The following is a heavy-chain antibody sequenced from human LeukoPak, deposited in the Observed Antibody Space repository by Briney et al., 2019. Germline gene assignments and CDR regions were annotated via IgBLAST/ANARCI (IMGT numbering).Heavy chain of an antibody. CDR2: IYSGGST. CDR3: ARPWLLGAFDI. Sequence: GGSLRLSCAASGFTVSSNYMSWVRQAPGKGLEWVSVIYSGGSTYYADSVKGRFTISRDNSKNTLYLQMNSLRAEDTAVCYCARPWLLGAFDIWGQGTMVTVSS. V-gene: IGHV3-66*04. D-gene: IGHD6-19*01. CDR1: GFTVSSNY. J-gene: IGHJ3*02.